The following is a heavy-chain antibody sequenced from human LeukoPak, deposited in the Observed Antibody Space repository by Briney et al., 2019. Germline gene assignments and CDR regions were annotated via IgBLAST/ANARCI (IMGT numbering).Heavy chain of an antibody. CDR2: IYRVGST. CDR1: GFTVSNNY. CDR3: ARGDGYNFFDC. J-gene: IGHJ4*02. Sequence: GGSLRLSCAAAGFTVSNNYMSWVRQAPGKGLEWVSVIYRVGSTYYADSVKGRFTISRDNSKNTLYLQMNSLRAEDTAMYYCARGDGYNFFDCWGQGVLVTVSS. V-gene: IGHV3-66*01. D-gene: IGHD5-24*01.